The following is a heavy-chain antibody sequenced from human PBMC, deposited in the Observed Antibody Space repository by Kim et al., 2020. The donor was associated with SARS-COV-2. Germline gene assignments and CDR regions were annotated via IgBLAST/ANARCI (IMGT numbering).Heavy chain of an antibody. CDR2: ISHDGSSQ. CDR3: VGDGPSGYNDLDY. CDR1: GFTFSTYS. V-gene: IGHV3-30-3*01. J-gene: IGHJ4*02. Sequence: GSLRLSCAASGFTFSTYSIHWVRRAPGKGLECVGVISHDGSSQYYADSAKGRFTISRDNSKNTVYLQMTSLATEDTAVYYCVGDGPSGYNDLDYWGQGTWVTVSS. D-gene: IGHD5-18*01.